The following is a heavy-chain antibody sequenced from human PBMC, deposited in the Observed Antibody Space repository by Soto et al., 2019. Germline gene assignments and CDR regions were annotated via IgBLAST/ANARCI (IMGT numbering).Heavy chain of an antibody. CDR1: GFTFSSYA. V-gene: IGHV3-23*01. CDR2: ISGSGGST. J-gene: IGHJ6*02. Sequence: PGGSLRLSCAASGFTFSSYAMSWVRQAPGKGLEWVSAISGSGGSTYYADSVKGRFTISRDNSKNTLYLQMNSLRAEDTAVYYCAKDSEAGAYYYYYGMDVWGQGTTVTVSS. CDR3: AKDSEAGAYYYYYGMDV. D-gene: IGHD6-19*01.